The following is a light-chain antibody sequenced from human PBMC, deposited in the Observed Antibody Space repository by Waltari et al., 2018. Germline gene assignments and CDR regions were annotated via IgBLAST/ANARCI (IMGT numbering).Light chain of an antibody. CDR3: QQYYVWPPIT. CDR1: QSVRTN. CDR2: GAS. V-gene: IGKV3-15*01. Sequence: VLLTQSPASLSVSPGDTVILSCRASQSVRTNLVWYQQKAGQAPRTLIYGASTRASGVPPRFSGSGSETDFTLIISSLQSEDAAVYFCQQYYVWPPITFGGGTKLEI. J-gene: IGKJ4*01.